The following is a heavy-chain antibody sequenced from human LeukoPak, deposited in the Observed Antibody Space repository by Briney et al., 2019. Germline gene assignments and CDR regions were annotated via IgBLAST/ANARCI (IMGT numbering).Heavy chain of an antibody. D-gene: IGHD2-2*03. J-gene: IGHJ4*02. CDR1: GGTFSSYA. Sequence: SVKVSCKASGGTFSSYAIHWVRQAPGQGLEWMGGIIRIFSTTNYAQKFQGRVTISADESTSTAYMELSSLRSEDTAVYYCASGYCSTTSCYVNPYFDYWGQGTLVTVSS. V-gene: IGHV1-69*13. CDR2: IIRIFSTT. CDR3: ASGYCSTTSCYVNPYFDY.